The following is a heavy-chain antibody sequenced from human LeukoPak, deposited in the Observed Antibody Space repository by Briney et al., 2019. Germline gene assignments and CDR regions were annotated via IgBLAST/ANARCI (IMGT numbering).Heavy chain of an antibody. D-gene: IGHD5-18*01. CDR1: GFTFDDYA. J-gene: IGHJ4*02. Sequence: GRSLRLSCAASGFTFDDYAMHWVRQAPGEGLEWVSGISWNSGGIGYADSVKGRFTISRDNAKNSLYLQMNSLRAEDMALYFCAKDIGYSYGYGLDYWGQGTLVTVSS. CDR3: AKDIGYSYGYGLDY. V-gene: IGHV3-9*03. CDR2: ISWNSGGI.